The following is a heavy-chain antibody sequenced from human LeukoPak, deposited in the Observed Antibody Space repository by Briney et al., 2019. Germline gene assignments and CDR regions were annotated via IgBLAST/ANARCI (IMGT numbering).Heavy chain of an antibody. CDR2: INSNSGGT. D-gene: IGHD2-2*01. Sequence: ASVTVSCKASGYTFTGYYMHWVRQAPGQGLEWMGWINSNSGGTNYAQKFQGRVTMTRDTSISTAYMELSRLRSDDTAVYYCARGIGSTSSIYMDVWGKGTTVTVSS. V-gene: IGHV1-2*02. J-gene: IGHJ6*03. CDR1: GYTFTGYY. CDR3: ARGIGSTSSIYMDV.